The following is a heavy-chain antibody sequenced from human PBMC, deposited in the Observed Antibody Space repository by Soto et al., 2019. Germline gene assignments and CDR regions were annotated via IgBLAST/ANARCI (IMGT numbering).Heavy chain of an antibody. CDR2: MYNTGST. CDR1: GGSISGYY. Sequence: SETLSHTCTVSGGSISGYYWSWIRQPPGKGLEWIGYMYNTGSTVYNPSFKSRVTISVDTSKNQFSLKLNSVTAADTAVYYCARDLWGYCGTDCYPLDVWGQGTTLT. D-gene: IGHD2-21*02. CDR3: ARDLWGYCGTDCYPLDV. V-gene: IGHV4-59*01. J-gene: IGHJ6*02.